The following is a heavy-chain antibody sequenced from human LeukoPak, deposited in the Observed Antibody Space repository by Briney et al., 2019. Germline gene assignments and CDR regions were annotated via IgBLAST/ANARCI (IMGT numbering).Heavy chain of an antibody. CDR3: ARHTYYYGSGSYYSDGWFDP. Sequence: GGSLRLSCAASGFTFSSYWMHWVRQAPGKGLVWVSRINSDGSSTSYADSVKGRFTISRDNAKNTLYLQMSSLRAEDTAVYYCARHTYYYGSGSYYSDGWFDPWGQGTLVTVSS. V-gene: IGHV3-74*01. CDR1: GFTFSSYW. D-gene: IGHD3-10*01. J-gene: IGHJ5*02. CDR2: INSDGSST.